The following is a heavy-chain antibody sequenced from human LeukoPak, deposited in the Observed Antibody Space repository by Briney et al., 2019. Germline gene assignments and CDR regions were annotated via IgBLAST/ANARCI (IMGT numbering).Heavy chain of an antibody. V-gene: IGHV4-4*02. CDR1: GTSLSGSDW. Sequence: PSETLSLTCVVSGTSLSGSDWWSWVRQPPGKGLEWIGEVYHNGNTNYNPSLKSRVTISVDKSKNQFSLMLTSVTAADTAVYYCAISSYYRVWFDPWGQGTLVTVSS. D-gene: IGHD6-6*01. CDR3: AISSYYRVWFDP. CDR2: VYHNGNT. J-gene: IGHJ5*02.